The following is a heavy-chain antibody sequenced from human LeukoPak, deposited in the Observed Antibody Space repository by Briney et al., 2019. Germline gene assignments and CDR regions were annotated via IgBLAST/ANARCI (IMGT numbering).Heavy chain of an antibody. D-gene: IGHD2-8*01. CDR2: INWNGGNT. CDR3: AGAPGVRYYYYMGV. J-gene: IGHJ6*03. V-gene: IGHV3-20*04. CDR1: GFTFDDYG. Sequence: GGSLRLSCAASGFTFDDYGMSWVRQAPGKGLEWVSGINWNGGNTGYADSVKGRFTISRDNVKNSLYLQMNSLRAEDTALYYCAGAPGVRYYYYMGVWGKGTTVTVSS.